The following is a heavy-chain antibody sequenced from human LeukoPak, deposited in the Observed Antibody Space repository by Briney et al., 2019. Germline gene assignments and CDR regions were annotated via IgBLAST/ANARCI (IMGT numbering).Heavy chain of an antibody. CDR1: GFTSTAYA. CDR3: ARNQQLGGHSYYYYGMDV. CDR2: FSGGGVTT. D-gene: IGHD3-16*01. J-gene: IGHJ6*02. V-gene: IGHV3-23*01. Sequence: GGSLRLSCVGSGFTSTAYALTWARQAPGKGLEWVSGFSGGGVTTYYADSVKGRFTISRDNSKNTLYLQMNSLRADDTAIYYCARNQQLGGHSYYYYGMDVWGQGTTVTVSS.